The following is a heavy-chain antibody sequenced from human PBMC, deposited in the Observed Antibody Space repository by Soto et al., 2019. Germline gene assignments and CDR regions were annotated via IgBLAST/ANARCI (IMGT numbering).Heavy chain of an antibody. Sequence: PGGSLRLSCVASGFTFSSYSMNWVRQAPGKGLEWVSSISSSSSYIYYADSVKGRFTISRDNAKNSLYLQMNSLRAEDTAVYYCARLELNYYDSSGYHWFDYWGQGTLVTVSS. D-gene: IGHD3-22*01. CDR1: GFTFSSYS. CDR3: ARLELNYYDSSGYHWFDY. J-gene: IGHJ4*02. CDR2: ISSSSSYI. V-gene: IGHV3-21*01.